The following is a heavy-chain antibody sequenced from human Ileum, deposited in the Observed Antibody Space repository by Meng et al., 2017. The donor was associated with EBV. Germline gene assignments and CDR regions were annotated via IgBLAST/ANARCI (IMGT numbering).Heavy chain of an antibody. CDR2: VNYNGDS. V-gene: IGHV4-61*08. D-gene: IGHD1-26*01. Sequence: QVQLQQSGSGLGGPSGTLSLTCTVSGASVTSSGYYWSWLRQSPGKGLEWLGYVNYNGDSTYNPSLKSRVTIFIDTSKKQFYLNLTSATAADTAIYYCARDLRVGGAFDYWGQGTLVTVSS. CDR1: GASVTSSGYY. CDR3: ARDLRVGGAFDY. J-gene: IGHJ4*02.